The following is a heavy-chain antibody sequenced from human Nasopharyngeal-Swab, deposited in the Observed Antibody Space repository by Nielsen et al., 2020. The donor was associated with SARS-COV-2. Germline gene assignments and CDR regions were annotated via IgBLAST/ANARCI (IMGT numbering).Heavy chain of an antibody. CDR2: ISWNSGSI. V-gene: IGHV3-9*01. CDR1: GFTFDDYA. J-gene: IGHJ3*02. CDR3: AKTVKWAFDI. D-gene: IGHD1-26*01. Sequence: SLKISYAASGFTFDDYAMHWVRQAPGKGLEWVSGISWNSGSIGYADSVKGRFTISRDNAKNSLYLQMNSLRAEDTALYYCAKTVKWAFDIWGQGTMVTVSS.